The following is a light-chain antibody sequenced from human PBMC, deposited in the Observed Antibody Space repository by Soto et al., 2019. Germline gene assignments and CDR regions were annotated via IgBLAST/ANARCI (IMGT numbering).Light chain of an antibody. Sequence: QSVLTQPRSVSESPGQSVTISCTGTSSDVGGYNYVSWYQQQPGKAPKLMIYDVSKRPSGVPDRFSGSKSGNTASLTISGLQSEDEHDYSCCSYAGHYTLAFGGGTKVTVL. CDR2: DVS. V-gene: IGLV2-11*01. CDR3: CSYAGHYTLA. CDR1: SSDVGGYNY. J-gene: IGLJ2*01.